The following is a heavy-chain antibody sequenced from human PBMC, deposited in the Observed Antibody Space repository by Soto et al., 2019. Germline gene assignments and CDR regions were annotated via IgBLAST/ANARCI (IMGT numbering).Heavy chain of an antibody. CDR2: ISTNGVGT. CDR1: GFTLSGYS. J-gene: IGHJ6*03. Sequence: GGSLRLSCAASGFTLSGYSMDWVRQAPGKGLEYVSGISTNGVGTYYANSVQGRFTISRDNSKNTVYLQMGSLRPEDMAVYYCARRARPDFYYMDVWGKGTTVTVSS. V-gene: IGHV3-64*01. D-gene: IGHD6-6*01. CDR3: ARRARPDFYYMDV.